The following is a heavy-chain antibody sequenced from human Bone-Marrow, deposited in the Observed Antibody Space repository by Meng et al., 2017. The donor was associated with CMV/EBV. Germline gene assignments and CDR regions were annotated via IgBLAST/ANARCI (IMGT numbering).Heavy chain of an antibody. CDR2: ISSSGSTI. CDR1: GFTFSSYE. Sequence: GESLKISCAASGFTFSSYEMNWVRQAPGKGLEWVSYISSSGSTIYYADFVKGRFTISRDNARNSLYLQMSSMRAEDTAVYYCARTTPVTAPGIFDYWGQGTPVTVSS. CDR3: ARTTPVTAPGIFDY. V-gene: IGHV3-48*03. D-gene: IGHD2-2*01. J-gene: IGHJ4*02.